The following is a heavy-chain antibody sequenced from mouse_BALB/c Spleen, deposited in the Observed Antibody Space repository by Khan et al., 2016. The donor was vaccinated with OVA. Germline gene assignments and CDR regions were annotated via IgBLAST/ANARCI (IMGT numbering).Heavy chain of an antibody. CDR1: GYTFTTYT. CDR3: AKAGAYYRNDGWFAY. V-gene: IGHV1-4*01. D-gene: IGHD2-14*01. J-gene: IGHJ3*01. CDR2: INPSSGYT. Sequence: QVQLQQSGAELARPGASVKMSCKASGYTFTTYTMHWVKQRPGQGLEWIGYINPSSGYTNYNQKFKGKATLTADKYSSTAYMQLSSLTSEDSAVYYCAKAGAYYRNDGWFAYWGQGTLVTVSA.